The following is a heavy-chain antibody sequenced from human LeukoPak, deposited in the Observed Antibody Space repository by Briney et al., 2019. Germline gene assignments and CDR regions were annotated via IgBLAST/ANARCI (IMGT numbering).Heavy chain of an antibody. CDR3: AREDVWTNCYFPYYGMDV. D-gene: IGHD2-2*01. J-gene: IGHJ6*02. CDR2: IDYSGST. V-gene: IGHV4-31*03. Sequence: SQTLSLTCTVSGGSISSGGYYWSWIRQPPGKGLEWIGYIDYSGSTSYNPSLKSRVTISVDTSKNQFSLKLSSVTAADTAVYYCAREDVWTNCYFPYYGMDVWGQGTTVTVSS. CDR1: GGSISSGGYY.